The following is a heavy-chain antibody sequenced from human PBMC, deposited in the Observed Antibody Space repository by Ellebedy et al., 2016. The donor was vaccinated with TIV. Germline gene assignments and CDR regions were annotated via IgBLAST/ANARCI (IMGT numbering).Heavy chain of an antibody. CDR2: ISPIGSYI. J-gene: IGHJ4*02. V-gene: IGHV3-21*01. Sequence: GESLKISCAASGFTFSSYRMNWVRQAPGKGLEWVSSISPIGSYIYRADSLRGRFTISRDNAKNSLYLQMSSLRADDTAVYYCVRSDMTTVTYFEYWGLGALVTVSS. D-gene: IGHD4-17*01. CDR3: VRSDMTTVTYFEY. CDR1: GFTFSSYR.